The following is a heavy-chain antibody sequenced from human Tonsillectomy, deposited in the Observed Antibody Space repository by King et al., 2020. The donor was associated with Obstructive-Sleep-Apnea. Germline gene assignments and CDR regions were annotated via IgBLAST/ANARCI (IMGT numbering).Heavy chain of an antibody. CDR2: IYYSGST. CDR3: ARQSDYGDYFDY. Sequence: QLQESGPGLVKPSETLSLTCTVSGGSISNYYWSWIRQPPGKGLEWIGYIYYSGSTDYNPSLKSRVTISVDTSKNQFSLKLSSVTAADTAVYYCARQSDYGDYFDYWGQGTLLTVSS. D-gene: IGHD4-17*01. V-gene: IGHV4-59*08. J-gene: IGHJ4*02. CDR1: GGSISNYY.